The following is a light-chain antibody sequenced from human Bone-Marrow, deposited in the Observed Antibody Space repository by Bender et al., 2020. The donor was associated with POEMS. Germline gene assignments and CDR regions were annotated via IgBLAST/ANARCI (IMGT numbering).Light chain of an antibody. J-gene: IGLJ1*01. Sequence: SYVLTQAPSVSVAPGQTARITCGGNNIGGKTVHWYQQKPGQAPVLVVSDDSERPSGIPERFSGSNSGNTASLTITKVEAGDEADYYCQVWDSANDHFVFGSGTEVTVL. CDR1: NIGGKT. V-gene: IGLV3-21*02. CDR3: QVWDSANDHFV. CDR2: DDS.